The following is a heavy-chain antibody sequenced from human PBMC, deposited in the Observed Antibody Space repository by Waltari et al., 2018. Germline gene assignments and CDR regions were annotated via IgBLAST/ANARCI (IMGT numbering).Heavy chain of an antibody. V-gene: IGHV3-21*01. CDR1: GFTFSSYR. CDR3: ARDYGDYQGSFDY. J-gene: IGHJ4*02. Sequence: EVQLVESGGGLVKPGGSLRLSCAASGFTFSSYRMNWVRQAPGKGLEWVSSISSSSSYIYYADSVKGRFTISRDNAKNSLYLQMNSLRAEDTAVYYCARDYGDYQGSFDYWGQGTLVTVSS. D-gene: IGHD4-17*01. CDR2: ISSSSSYI.